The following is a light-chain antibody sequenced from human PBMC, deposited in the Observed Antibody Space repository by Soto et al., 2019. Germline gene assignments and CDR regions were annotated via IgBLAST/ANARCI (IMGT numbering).Light chain of an antibody. Sequence: EIVMTQSPATLSVSPGERATLSCRASQSVATNLAWYQQKPGQSPRLLIYGASTRASGIPAGFSGDGSGTEFTLTISSLQPEDFAVYFCQQYNKWPYTFGQGTKVDIK. CDR3: QQYNKWPYT. CDR2: GAS. V-gene: IGKV3-15*01. J-gene: IGKJ2*01. CDR1: QSVATN.